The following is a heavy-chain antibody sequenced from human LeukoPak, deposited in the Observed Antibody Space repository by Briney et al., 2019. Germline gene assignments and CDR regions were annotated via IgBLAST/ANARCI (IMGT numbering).Heavy chain of an antibody. V-gene: IGHV3-66*01. Sequence: GGSLRLSCAASGFIVSSNYMSWVRQAPGKGLEWVSVIYSGGSTYYADSVKGRFTISRDNSKNTLYLQMNSLRAEDTAVYYCASSGFWLQSIDYWGQGTLVTVSS. J-gene: IGHJ4*02. CDR3: ASSGFWLQSIDY. CDR2: IYSGGST. CDR1: GFIVSSNY. D-gene: IGHD5-24*01.